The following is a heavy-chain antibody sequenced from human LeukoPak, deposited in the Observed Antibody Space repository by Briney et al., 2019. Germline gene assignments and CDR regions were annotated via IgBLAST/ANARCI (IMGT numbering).Heavy chain of an antibody. Sequence: SETLSLTCTVSGGSITSYYWNWIRQPPGKGLVWIGYIYYDGSTNYNPSLKSRVTMSVDTSRNQFSLKLTSATAADTAVYYCARGYNWNYVGYWGQGILVTVSS. D-gene: IGHD1-20*01. J-gene: IGHJ4*02. CDR1: GGSITSYY. CDR3: ARGYNWNYVGY. CDR2: IYYDGST. V-gene: IGHV4-59*01.